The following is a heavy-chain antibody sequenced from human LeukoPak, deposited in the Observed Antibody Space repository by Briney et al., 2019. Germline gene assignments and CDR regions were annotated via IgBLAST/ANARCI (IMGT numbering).Heavy chain of an antibody. CDR3: ARDRRYYDSSGYSIDY. Sequence: SSVKVSCKASGGTFSSYTISRVRQAPGQGLEWMGRIIPILGIANYAQKFQGRVTITADKSTSTAYMELSRLRSEDTAVYYCARDRRYYDSSGYSIDYWGQGTLVTVSS. V-gene: IGHV1-69*04. D-gene: IGHD3-22*01. CDR1: GGTFSSYT. J-gene: IGHJ4*02. CDR2: IIPILGIA.